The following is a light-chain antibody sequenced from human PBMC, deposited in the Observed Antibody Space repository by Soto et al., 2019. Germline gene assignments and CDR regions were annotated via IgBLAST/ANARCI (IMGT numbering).Light chain of an antibody. J-gene: IGLJ1*01. Sequence: QSALTQPASVSGSPGQSITISCTGSSSYIGAYNYVSWFQQYPGKAPKLIISEVSNRPSGVSNRFPGSKSGTAASLTISGLQTEDEADYFCFSFTTDWTHVFGTGTKVTVI. CDR3: FSFTTDWTHV. V-gene: IGLV2-14*01. CDR2: EVS. CDR1: SSYIGAYNY.